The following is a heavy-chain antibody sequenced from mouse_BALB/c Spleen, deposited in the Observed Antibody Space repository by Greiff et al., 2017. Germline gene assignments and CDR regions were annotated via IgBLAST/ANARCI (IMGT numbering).Heavy chain of an antibody. V-gene: IGHV5-17*02. J-gene: IGHJ3*01. D-gene: IGHD2-4*01. CDR2: ISSGSSTI. CDR3: ARSDDYDPFAY. CDR1: GFTFSSFG. Sequence: KLVESGGGLVQPGGSRKLSCAASGFTFSSFGMHWVRQAPEKGLEWVAYISSGSSTIYYADTVKGRFTISRDNPKNTLFLQMTSLRSEDTAMYYCARSDDYDPFAYWGQGTLVTVSA.